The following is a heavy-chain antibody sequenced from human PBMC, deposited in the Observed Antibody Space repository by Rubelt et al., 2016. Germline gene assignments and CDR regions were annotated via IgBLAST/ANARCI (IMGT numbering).Heavy chain of an antibody. V-gene: IGHV4-59*12. CDR3: ARSDYIFGSYYFDS. CDR1: GGSIYSYY. Sequence: QVQLQESGPGLVKPSETLSLTCTVSGGSIYSYYWSWIRQPPGQGLEWIAYVHYSGNTNYNPSLKSRVTGSVDTSKNQISRRLSSVTAADTAVYYCARSDYIFGSYYFDSWGQGTLVTVSS. J-gene: IGHJ4*02. CDR2: VHYSGNT. D-gene: IGHD4-11*01.